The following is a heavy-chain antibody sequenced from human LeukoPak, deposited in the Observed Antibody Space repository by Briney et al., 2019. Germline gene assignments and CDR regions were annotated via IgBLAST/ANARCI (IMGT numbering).Heavy chain of an antibody. J-gene: IGHJ4*02. CDR2: ISPYNGDT. V-gene: IGHV1-18*01. D-gene: IGHD5-12*01. Sequence: ASVKVSCKASGYTFTSYGICWVRQAPGQGLEWMGWISPYNGDTNYAQKVQGRVTMTTDTSTSTAYMELRRLRSDDTAVYYCARTGVVATSYFFDYWGQGTLVTVSS. CDR1: GYTFTSYG. CDR3: ARTGVVATSYFFDY.